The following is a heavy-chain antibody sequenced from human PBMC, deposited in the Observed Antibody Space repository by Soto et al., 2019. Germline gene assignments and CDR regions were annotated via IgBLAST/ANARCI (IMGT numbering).Heavy chain of an antibody. Sequence: ASVKVSCKASGYTFTSYYMHWVRQAPGQGLEWMGIINPSGGSTSYAQKFQGRVTMTRDTSTSTVYMELSSLRSEDTAVYYCARMCIAARPDYYYGMDVWGQGTTVTLSS. CDR1: GYTFTSYY. J-gene: IGHJ6*02. D-gene: IGHD6-6*01. CDR2: INPSGGST. CDR3: ARMCIAARPDYYYGMDV. V-gene: IGHV1-46*01.